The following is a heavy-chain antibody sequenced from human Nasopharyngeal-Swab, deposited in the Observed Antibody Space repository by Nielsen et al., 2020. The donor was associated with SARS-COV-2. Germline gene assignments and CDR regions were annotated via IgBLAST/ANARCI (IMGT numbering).Heavy chain of an antibody. CDR1: GFTFNIYT. D-gene: IGHD3-16*01. CDR2: IYSGGTT. J-gene: IGHJ5*01. Sequence: GESLKISCAASGFTFNIYTMNWVRQAPGKGLEWVSVIYSGGTTYYADSVEGRFTISRDSSKNTLYLQMNSLRAEDTAMYYCARESQGGAMDSWGQGTLVTVSS. V-gene: IGHV3-53*01. CDR3: ARESQGGAMDS.